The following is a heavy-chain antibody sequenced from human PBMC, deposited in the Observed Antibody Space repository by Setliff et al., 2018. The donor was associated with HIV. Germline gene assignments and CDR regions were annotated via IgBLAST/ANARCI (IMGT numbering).Heavy chain of an antibody. Sequence: GGSLRLSCAASGLTFSNYWMHWVRQAPGKGLVWVSRIDSDGSDTDYADSVRGRFTISRDNAKNTLYLQMTSLRAEDTAVYYCARGPQYNFWGGYLGLWGRGTLVTVSS. CDR2: IDSDGSDT. J-gene: IGHJ4*02. CDR1: GLTFSNYW. CDR3: ARGPQYNFWGGYLGL. V-gene: IGHV3-74*01. D-gene: IGHD3-3*01.